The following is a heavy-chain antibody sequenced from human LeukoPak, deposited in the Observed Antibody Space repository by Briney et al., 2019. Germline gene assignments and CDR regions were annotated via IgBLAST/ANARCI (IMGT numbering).Heavy chain of an antibody. Sequence: GGSLRLSCVVSGITLSNYGMSWVRQAPGKGLEWVAGISGSGGSTNYADSVKGRFTISRDNPKNTLYLQMNSLRAEDTAVCFCAKRGVVIRVILGGFHKEAYYFDSWGQGALVTVSS. V-gene: IGHV3-23*01. J-gene: IGHJ4*02. CDR3: AKRGVVIRVILGGFHKEAYYFDS. CDR1: GITLSNYG. D-gene: IGHD3-22*01. CDR2: ISGSGGST.